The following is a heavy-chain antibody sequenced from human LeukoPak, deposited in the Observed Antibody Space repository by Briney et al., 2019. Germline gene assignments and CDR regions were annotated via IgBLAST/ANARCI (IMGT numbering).Heavy chain of an antibody. D-gene: IGHD3-9*01. J-gene: IGHJ4*02. CDR2: FFYSGST. Sequence: TPSETLSLTCTVSGGSISSNYYWGWTRQPPGKGLEWIVSFFYSGSTYYNPSLKSRVTISVDTSKNQFSLRLTSVTAADTAVYYCARARGRYIDFLDYWGQGTLITVSS. CDR3: ARARGRYIDFLDY. CDR1: GGSISSNYY. V-gene: IGHV4-39*02.